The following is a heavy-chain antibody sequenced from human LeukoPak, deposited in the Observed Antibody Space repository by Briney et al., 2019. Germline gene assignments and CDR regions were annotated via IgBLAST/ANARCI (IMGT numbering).Heavy chain of an antibody. CDR2: IYSGGST. CDR1: GFTVSSNY. Sequence: PGGSLRLSCAASGFTVSSNYMSWVRQAPGKGLEWVSVIYSGGSTYYADSVKGRFTISRDNAKNSLFLQMNSLRAEDTAVYYCARVQDGSSWYEYFQHWGQGTLVTVSS. J-gene: IGHJ1*01. CDR3: ARVQDGSSWYEYFQH. V-gene: IGHV3-53*01. D-gene: IGHD6-13*01.